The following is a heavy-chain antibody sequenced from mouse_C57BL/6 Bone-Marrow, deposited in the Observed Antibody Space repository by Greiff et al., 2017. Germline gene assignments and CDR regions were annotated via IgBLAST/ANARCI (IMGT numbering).Heavy chain of an antibody. J-gene: IGHJ3*01. D-gene: IGHD2-3*01. Sequence: LVESGAELARPGASVKLSCKASGYTFTSYGISWVKQRTGQGLEWIGEIYPRSGNTYYNEKFKGKATLTADKSSSTAYMELRSLTSEDAAVYFCARSDGYYGFAYWGQGTLVTVSA. V-gene: IGHV1-81*01. CDR3: ARSDGYYGFAY. CDR2: IYPRSGNT. CDR1: GYTFTSYG.